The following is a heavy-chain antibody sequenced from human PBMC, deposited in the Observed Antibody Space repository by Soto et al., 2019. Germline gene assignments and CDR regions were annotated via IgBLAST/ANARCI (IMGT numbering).Heavy chain of an antibody. J-gene: IGHJ4*02. CDR3: AAGGGLPRYY. D-gene: IGHD5-12*01. CDR2: IYHSGST. V-gene: IGHV4-30-2*01. Sequence: QLQRQESGSGLLRPSQTLSLTWAVSGGFISSGGYSWSWIRQPPGKGLEWIGYIYHSGSTYYNPSLKSRVTISVDRSKNQFSLKLSSVTAADTAVYYCAAGGGLPRYYWGQGTLVTVSS. CDR1: GGFISSGGYS.